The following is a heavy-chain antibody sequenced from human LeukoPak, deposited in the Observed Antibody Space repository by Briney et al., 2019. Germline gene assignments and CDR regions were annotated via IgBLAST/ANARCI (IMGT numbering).Heavy chain of an antibody. CDR3: ATGVPVCSGGSCYALDY. CDR1: GYTLTELS. J-gene: IGHJ4*02. CDR2: FDPEDGET. D-gene: IGHD2-15*01. V-gene: IGHV1-24*01. Sequence: ASVKVSCTVSGYTLTELSMHWVRQAPGKGLEWMGGFDPEDGETIYAQKFQGRVTMTEDTSTDTAYMELSSLRSEDTAVYYCATGVPVCSGGSCYALDYWGQGTLVTVSS.